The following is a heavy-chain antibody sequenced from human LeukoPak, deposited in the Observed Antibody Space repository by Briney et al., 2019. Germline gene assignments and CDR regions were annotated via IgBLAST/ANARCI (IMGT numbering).Heavy chain of an antibody. V-gene: IGHV3-7*01. Sequence: GGSLRLSCAASGFTFSIHWMSWVRQAPGKGLEWVANIKEDSSEKWYVDSVKGRFTISRDNSKNTLYLQMNSLRAEDTAVYYCAKEGHLAAAGTYSQHWGQGTLVTVSS. D-gene: IGHD6-13*01. CDR2: IKEDSSEK. CDR3: AKEGHLAAAGTYSQH. J-gene: IGHJ1*01. CDR1: GFTFSIHW.